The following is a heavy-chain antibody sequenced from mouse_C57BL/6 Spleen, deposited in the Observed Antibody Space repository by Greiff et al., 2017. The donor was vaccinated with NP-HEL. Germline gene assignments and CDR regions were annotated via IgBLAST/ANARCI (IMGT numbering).Heavy chain of an antibody. CDR3: ARSLIYYGYYDYAMDY. D-gene: IGHD2-3*01. CDR1: GYTFTSYW. V-gene: IGHV1-50*01. CDR2: IEPSDSYT. Sequence: QVQLQQSGAELVKPGASVKLSCKASGYTFTSYWMQWVKQRPGQGLEWIGEIEPSDSYTNYNQKFKGKATLTVDTSSSTAYMQLSSLTSEDSAVYYCARSLIYYGYYDYAMDYWGQGTSVTVSS. J-gene: IGHJ4*01.